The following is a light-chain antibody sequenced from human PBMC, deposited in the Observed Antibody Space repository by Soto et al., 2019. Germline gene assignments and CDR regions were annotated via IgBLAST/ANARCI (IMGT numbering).Light chain of an antibody. Sequence: IQMTQSPSPLSATAGDRVTITCRASQSISAWLAWYQKKPGKAPKLLIYDASNLASGVPSRCSGRGAGTEFTLTISNLQPADFATYYCQQYENYWTVGQGTKVDI. CDR3: QQYENYWT. V-gene: IGKV1-5*01. CDR1: QSISAW. J-gene: IGKJ1*01. CDR2: DAS.